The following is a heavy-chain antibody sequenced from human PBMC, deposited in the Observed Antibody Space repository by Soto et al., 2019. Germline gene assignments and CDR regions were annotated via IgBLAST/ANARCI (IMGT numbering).Heavy chain of an antibody. CDR1: GGSFNDYY. Sequence: PSETLSLTSAVYGGSFNDYYWSWIRQSPGKGLEWIGEINHSGSTNYNPSLKSRVTISVDTSKSQISLKLASVTAADTALYYCAKMSPREDSGYDATDDYWGQGTLVTVSS. CDR3: AKMSPREDSGYDATDDY. J-gene: IGHJ4*02. D-gene: IGHD5-12*01. V-gene: IGHV4-34*01. CDR2: INHSGST.